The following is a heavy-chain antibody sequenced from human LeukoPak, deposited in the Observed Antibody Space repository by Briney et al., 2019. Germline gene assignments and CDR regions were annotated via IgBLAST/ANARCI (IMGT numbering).Heavy chain of an antibody. Sequence: SVKVSCKASGGIFSTYAMMWLRQAPGQGLEWLGGIIPVFETGTYAQKFQGRVSITRDESTDAAYMELRSLRSDDTAVYSCARFTGDYGGVLDYWGQGTLVTVSS. CDR2: IIPVFETG. V-gene: IGHV1-69*05. CDR1: GGIFSTYA. J-gene: IGHJ4*02. D-gene: IGHD4-17*01. CDR3: ARFTGDYGGVLDY.